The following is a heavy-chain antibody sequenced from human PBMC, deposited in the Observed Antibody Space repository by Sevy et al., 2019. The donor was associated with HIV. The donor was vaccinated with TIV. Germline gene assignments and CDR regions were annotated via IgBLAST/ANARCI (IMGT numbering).Heavy chain of an antibody. D-gene: IGHD3-9*01. V-gene: IGHV3-30*18. Sequence: GPLRLSCVVSGISFTTSGMHWVRQAPGKGLEWVAVISYHGRDKFYAESVKGRSTISRDNSKNMLYLQMNSLRAEDTAVYYCAKDFTGYNGMDVWGQGTMVTVSS. CDR3: AKDFTGYNGMDV. CDR2: ISYHGRDK. J-gene: IGHJ6*02. CDR1: GISFTTSG.